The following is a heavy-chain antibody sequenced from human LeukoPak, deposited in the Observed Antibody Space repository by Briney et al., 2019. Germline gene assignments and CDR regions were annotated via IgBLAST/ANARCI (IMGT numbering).Heavy chain of an antibody. D-gene: IGHD6-13*01. J-gene: IGHJ4*02. CDR1: GFTFSTYA. CDR3: AKDRAGKQQLVH. V-gene: IGHV3-30*02. CDR2: IRYDGSNK. Sequence: GGSLRLSCAASGFTFSTYAMHWVRQAPGKGLEWVAFIRYDGSNKYYADSVKGRFTISRDNSKNTLYLQMNRLRAEDTAVYYCAKDRAGKQQLVHWGQGTLVTVSS.